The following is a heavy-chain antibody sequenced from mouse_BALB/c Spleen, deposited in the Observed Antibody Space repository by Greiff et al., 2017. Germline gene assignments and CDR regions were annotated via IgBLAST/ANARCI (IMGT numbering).Heavy chain of an antibody. J-gene: IGHJ4*01. D-gene: IGHD1-2*01. CDR1: GFSLTSYG. V-gene: IGHV2-9*02. CDR2: IWAGGST. CDR3: ARDQGGCITTAYYAMDY. Sequence: QVQLKESGPGLVAPSQSLSITCTVSGFSLTSYGVHWVRQPPGKGLEWLGVIWAGGSTNYNSALMSRLSISKDNSKSQVFLKMNSLQTDDTAMYYCARDQGGCITTAYYAMDYWGQGTSVTVSS.